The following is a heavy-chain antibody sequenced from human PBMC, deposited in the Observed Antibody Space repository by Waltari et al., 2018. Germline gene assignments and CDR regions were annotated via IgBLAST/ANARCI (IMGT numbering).Heavy chain of an antibody. V-gene: IGHV4-34*01. CDR1: GGSFSGHY. CDR3: ARVGGDYRDFWSGRMYYDYGMDV. D-gene: IGHD3-3*01. CDR2: INHSGST. Sequence: QVQLQQWGAGLLKPSETLSLTCAVYGGSFSGHYWSWIRQPPGKGLAWIGEINHSGSTNYNTSLKSRVTISLDTFKTQFSLKLTAVTAADTAVYYCARVGGDYRDFWSGRMYYDYGMDVWGQGTTVTVSS. J-gene: IGHJ6*02.